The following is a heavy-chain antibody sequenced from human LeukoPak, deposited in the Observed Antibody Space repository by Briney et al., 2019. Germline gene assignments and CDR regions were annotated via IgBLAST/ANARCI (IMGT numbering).Heavy chain of an antibody. Sequence: SETLSLTCTVSGGSISSGGYYWSWIRQPPGKGLEWIGEINHSGSTNYNPSLKSRVTISVDTSKNQFSLKLSSVTAADTALYYCARDRGDELDYYMDVWGKGTTVTVSS. CDR1: GGSISSGGYY. J-gene: IGHJ6*03. CDR2: INHSGST. D-gene: IGHD1-1*01. V-gene: IGHV4-39*07. CDR3: ARDRGDELDYYMDV.